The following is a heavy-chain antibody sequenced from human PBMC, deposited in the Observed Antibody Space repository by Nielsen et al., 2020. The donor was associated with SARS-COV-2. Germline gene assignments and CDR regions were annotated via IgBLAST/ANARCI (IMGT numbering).Heavy chain of an antibody. CDR1: GFTFSSYA. J-gene: IGHJ5*02. CDR2: ISGSGGST. Sequence: GGSLRLSCAASGFTFSSYAMSWVRQAPGKGLEWVSAISGSGGSTYYADSVKGRFTISRDNSKNTLYLQMNSLRAEDTAVYYCAKEVYSSSSGYNWFDPWGQGTLVTVSS. V-gene: IGHV3-23*01. CDR3: AKEVYSSSSGYNWFDP. D-gene: IGHD6-6*01.